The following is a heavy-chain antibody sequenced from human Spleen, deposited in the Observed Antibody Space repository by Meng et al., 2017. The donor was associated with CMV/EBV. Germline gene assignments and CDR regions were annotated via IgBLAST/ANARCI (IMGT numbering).Heavy chain of an antibody. D-gene: IGHD1-26*01. CDR2: ISGSGVST. CDR3: AKTPGRWETLDF. V-gene: IGHV3-23*01. J-gene: IGHJ4*02. CDR1: GFTFSTYA. Sequence: GGSLRLSCAASGFTFSTYAMTWVRQAPGKGLEWVSAISGSGVSTYYADSVKGRFTISRDTSKNTLYLQMNSLRAEDMAVYYCAKTPGRWETLDFWGQGTLVTVSS.